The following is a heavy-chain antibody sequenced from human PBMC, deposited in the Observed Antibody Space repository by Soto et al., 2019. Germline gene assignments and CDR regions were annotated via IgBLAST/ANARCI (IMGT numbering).Heavy chain of an antibody. J-gene: IGHJ4*02. CDR2: ISSSGGST. V-gene: IGHV3-23*01. D-gene: IGHD7-27*01. CDR1: RFTFSSYT. CDR3: AKGWGDY. Sequence: EVQLLESGGGLVQPGGSLRLSYAASRFTFSSYTMSWVRQGPGKGLEWVSGISSSGGSTVYADSVKGRFTISRDNFKNTLYLQMNSLRAEDTAVYYCAKGWGDYWGQGTPVTVSS.